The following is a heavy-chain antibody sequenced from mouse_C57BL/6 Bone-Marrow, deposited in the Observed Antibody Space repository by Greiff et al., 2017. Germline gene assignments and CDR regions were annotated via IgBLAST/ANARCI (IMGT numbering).Heavy chain of an antibody. CDR2: INPSSGYT. V-gene: IGHV1-7*01. Sequence: QVQLQQSGAELAKPGASVKLSCTASGYTFTSYWMHWVKQRPGQGLEWIGYINPSSGYTKYNQKFQDKATLTADKSSSTAYMQLSSLTYEDSAVYYCARGGYYGSSYTTWFAYWGQGTLVTVSA. D-gene: IGHD1-1*01. CDR1: GYTFTSYW. CDR3: ARGGYYGSSYTTWFAY. J-gene: IGHJ3*01.